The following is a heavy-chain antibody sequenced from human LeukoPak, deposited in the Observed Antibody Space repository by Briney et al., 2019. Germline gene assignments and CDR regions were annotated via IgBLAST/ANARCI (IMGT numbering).Heavy chain of an antibody. CDR2: IYTSGCT. CDR1: GRSFSGYY. CDR3: ARDNDYCSSTSCYGGYYYGMDV. Sequence: SETLSLTCAVYGRSFSGYYWSWIRQPAGRGLEWIGRIYTSGCTNYNPSLKSRVTMSVDTSKNQFSLKLSSVTAADTAVYYCARDNDYCSSTSCYGGYYYGMDVWGQGTTVTVSS. J-gene: IGHJ6*02. D-gene: IGHD2-2*01. V-gene: IGHV4-4*07.